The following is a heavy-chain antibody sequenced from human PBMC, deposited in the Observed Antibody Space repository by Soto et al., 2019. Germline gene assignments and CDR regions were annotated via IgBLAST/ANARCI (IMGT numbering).Heavy chain of an antibody. Sequence: PSETLSLTCGVSGDTISTGGYSWAWIRQPPGKALEWIGHTYHSGNPYYNPSLKSRVIISVDRSKNQFSLKVSSVTAADTAVYYCARVWGGAFDIWGQGTMVTVSS. CDR2: TYHSGNP. CDR1: GDTISTGGYS. J-gene: IGHJ3*02. V-gene: IGHV4-30-2*01. D-gene: IGHD3-10*01. CDR3: ARVWGGAFDI.